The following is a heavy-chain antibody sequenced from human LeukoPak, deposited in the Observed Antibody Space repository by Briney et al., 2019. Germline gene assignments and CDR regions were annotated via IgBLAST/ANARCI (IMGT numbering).Heavy chain of an antibody. CDR2: ISPYNGHT. V-gene: IGHV1-18*01. D-gene: IGHD3-10*01. J-gene: IGHJ4*02. Sequence: ASVKASRKVSGYTFTSYGISWVRQAPGQGLEWMGWISPYNGHTNYAQPFQGRVTMTTDTSTNSGYMELRSLRSDDTAMYYCAREKFGVSFDSWGQGTLVTVSS. CDR3: AREKFGVSFDS. CDR1: GYTFTSYG.